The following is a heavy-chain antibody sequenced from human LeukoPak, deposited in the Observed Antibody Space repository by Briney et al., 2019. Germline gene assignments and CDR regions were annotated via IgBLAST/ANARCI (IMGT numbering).Heavy chain of an antibody. Sequence: GASVTVSCKASGYTFTSYGISWVLQAPGQGLEWMGWISAYNGNTNYAQKLQVRGTMTTDTSTSTAYMELRSLRSHDTAVYYCARDGDPKYYYDSSGYYSYWGQGTLVTVSS. CDR1: GYTFTSYG. CDR2: ISAYNGNT. V-gene: IGHV1-18*01. CDR3: ARDGDPKYYYDSSGYYSY. D-gene: IGHD3-22*01. J-gene: IGHJ4*02.